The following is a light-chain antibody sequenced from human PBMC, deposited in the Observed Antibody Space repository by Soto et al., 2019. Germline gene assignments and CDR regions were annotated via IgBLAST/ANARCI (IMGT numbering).Light chain of an antibody. CDR2: QIS. CDR3: SSYTTSDTLI. CDR1: SSDVGSYNY. J-gene: IGLJ2*01. V-gene: IGLV2-14*01. Sequence: QSALTQPASVSGSPGQSITISCTGTSSDVGSYNYVSWYQQSPGKAPKLMIYQISHRHSGVSNRFSGSKSGNTASLTISGLQPEDEADYYCSSYTTSDTLIFGGGTKVTVL.